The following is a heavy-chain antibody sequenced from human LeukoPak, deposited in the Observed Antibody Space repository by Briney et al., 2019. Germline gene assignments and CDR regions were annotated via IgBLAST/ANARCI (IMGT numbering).Heavy chain of an antibody. D-gene: IGHD1-14*01. CDR3: ARDPTSVSVYAFDI. CDR1: GGSISSYY. Sequence: PSETLSLTCTVPGGSISSYYWSWIRQPAGKGLEWIGRIYTSGSTNYNPSLKSRVTMSVDTSKNQFSLKLSSVTAADTAVYYCARDPTSVSVYAFDIWGQGTMVTVSS. CDR2: IYTSGST. V-gene: IGHV4-4*07. J-gene: IGHJ3*02.